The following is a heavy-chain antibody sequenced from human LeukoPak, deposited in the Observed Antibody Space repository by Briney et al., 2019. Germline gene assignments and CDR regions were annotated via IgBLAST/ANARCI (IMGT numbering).Heavy chain of an antibody. CDR2: VSGYNGNT. CDR3: AKDIHPGLDSGASCCFDY. CDR1: GYTFSRHG. J-gene: IGHJ4*02. V-gene: IGHV1-18*01. D-gene: IGHD3-22*01. Sequence: GASVKVSCKTSGYTFSRHGITWVRQAPGQGLEWMGWVSGYNGNTNYAQSVQGRVTMTTDTSTNTAYMELRSLRSDGTAVYYCAKDIHPGLDSGASCCFDYWGQGTPVTVPS.